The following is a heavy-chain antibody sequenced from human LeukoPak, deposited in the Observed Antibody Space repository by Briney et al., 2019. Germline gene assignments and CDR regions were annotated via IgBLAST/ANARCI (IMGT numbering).Heavy chain of an antibody. CDR1: GGSFSGYY. V-gene: IGHV4-34*01. Sequence: PSETLSLTCAVYGGSFSGYYWSWIRQPPGKGLEWIGEINHSGSTNYNPSLKSRVTISVDTSKNQFSLKLSSVTAADTAVYYCARDAGLAMVRGVKWVYFDYWGQGTLVTVSS. CDR2: INHSGST. D-gene: IGHD3-10*01. J-gene: IGHJ4*02. CDR3: ARDAGLAMVRGVKWVYFDY.